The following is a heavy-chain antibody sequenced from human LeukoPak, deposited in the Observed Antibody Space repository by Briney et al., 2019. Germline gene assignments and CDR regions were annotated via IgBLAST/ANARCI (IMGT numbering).Heavy chain of an antibody. CDR2: INPEGGIP. Sequence: ASVKVSCKASGYTFTSYYIHWVRQAPGQGLEWMGLINPEGGIPTYAQKFQGRVTMARDTSTSTVYMELSSLRSEDTAFYYCARGASEYYFHYWGQGTLVTVSS. V-gene: IGHV1-46*01. CDR3: ARGASEYYFHY. J-gene: IGHJ4*02. CDR1: GYTFTSYY.